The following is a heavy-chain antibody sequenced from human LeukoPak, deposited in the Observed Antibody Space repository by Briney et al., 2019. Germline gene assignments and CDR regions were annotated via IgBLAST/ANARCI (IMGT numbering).Heavy chain of an antibody. J-gene: IGHJ2*01. Sequence: ASVKVSCKASGYTFTSYGITWVRQARGQGLEWMGWISTNNGNTNYAQKLQGRVTMTTDTSTSTAYMELRSLRSDDTAVYYCASPLGPYSSSWYWYFDLWGRGTLVTVSS. CDR1: GYTFTSYG. CDR3: ASPLGPYSSSWYWYFDL. CDR2: ISTNNGNT. V-gene: IGHV1-18*01. D-gene: IGHD6-13*01.